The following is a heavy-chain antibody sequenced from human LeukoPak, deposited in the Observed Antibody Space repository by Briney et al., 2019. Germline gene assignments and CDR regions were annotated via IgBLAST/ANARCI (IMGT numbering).Heavy chain of an antibody. J-gene: IGHJ4*02. D-gene: IGHD1-20*01. CDR1: GYTLTELS. V-gene: IGHV1-24*01. CDR3: ATLRYNWNDERFDY. Sequence: ASVKVPCKVSGYTLTELSMHWVRQAPGKGLEWMGGFDPEDGETIYAQKFQGRVTMTEDTSTDTAYMELSSLRSEDTAVYYCATLRYNWNDERFDYWGQGTLVTVSS. CDR2: FDPEDGET.